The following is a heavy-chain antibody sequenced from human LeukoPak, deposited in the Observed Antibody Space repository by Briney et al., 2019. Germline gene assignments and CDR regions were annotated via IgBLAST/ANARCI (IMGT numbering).Heavy chain of an antibody. D-gene: IGHD1-26*01. CDR3: ARHGYSGSYSFDY. V-gene: IGHV5-51*01. Sequence: GESLKISCKGSGYSFTTYWIAWVRQMPGKGVEWMGIIYPGDSDTRYSPSLQGQVTISVDKSISTAYLQWSSLKASDTAMYYCARHGYSGSYSFDYWGQGTLVTVSS. CDR1: GYSFTTYW. J-gene: IGHJ4*02. CDR2: IYPGDSDT.